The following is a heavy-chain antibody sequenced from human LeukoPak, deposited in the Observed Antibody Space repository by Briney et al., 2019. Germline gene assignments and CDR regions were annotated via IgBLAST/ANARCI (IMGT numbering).Heavy chain of an antibody. V-gene: IGHV1-3*01. D-gene: IGHD3-10*01. Sequence: ASVKVSCKASGGTFSSYAISWVRQAPGQRLEWMGWIKAGNGNTRYSQKFQGRLIITRDTSASTAYMELSNLRSADTAIYYCAYSSESYYNPLDYWGQGTLVTVSS. CDR3: AYSSESYYNPLDY. CDR1: GGTFSSYA. J-gene: IGHJ4*02. CDR2: IKAGNGNT.